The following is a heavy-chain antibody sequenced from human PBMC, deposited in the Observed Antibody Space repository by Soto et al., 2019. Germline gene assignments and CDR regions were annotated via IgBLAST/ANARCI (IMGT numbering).Heavy chain of an antibody. D-gene: IGHD6-19*01. Sequence: GGSLRLSCAASGFTFSSYSMNWVRQAPGKGLEWVSSISSSSSSIYYADSVKGRFTISRDNAKNSLYLQMNSLRAEDTAVYYCSRGIAVACTTLDYWGQGTLVTVSS. CDR3: SRGIAVACTTLDY. V-gene: IGHV3-21*01. J-gene: IGHJ4*02. CDR2: ISSSSSSI. CDR1: GFTFSSYS.